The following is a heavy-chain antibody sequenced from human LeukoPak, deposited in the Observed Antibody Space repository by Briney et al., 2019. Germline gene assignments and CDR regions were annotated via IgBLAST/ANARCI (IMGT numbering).Heavy chain of an antibody. CDR2: IKHDGSEK. D-gene: IGHD7-27*01. CDR3: AKDGGLWVSAHWGDS. V-gene: IGHV3-7*03. Sequence: GGSLRLSCAASGFTFTAYLMSWVRQAPGKGLEWVADIKHDGSEKYYVDSVKGRFTISRDNVKNSLFLQMNSLRAEDTAVYYCAKDGGLWVSAHWGDSWGRGTLVTVSS. J-gene: IGHJ4*02. CDR1: GFTFTAYL.